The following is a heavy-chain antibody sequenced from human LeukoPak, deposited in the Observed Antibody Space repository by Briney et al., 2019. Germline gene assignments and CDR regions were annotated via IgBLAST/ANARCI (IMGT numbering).Heavy chain of an antibody. Sequence: GGSLRLSCAASGFTFDDYAMHWVRQTPGKGLAWVSLISWDGSNTYYADSVKGRFTISRDNSRNSLYLQMNSLRAEDTALYYCTKDMEAGLDNTSSGSGFDMWGQGTMVIVSS. CDR2: ISWDGSNT. J-gene: IGHJ3*02. CDR1: GFTFDDYA. V-gene: IGHV3-43D*03. D-gene: IGHD6-6*01. CDR3: TKDMEAGLDNTSSGSGFDM.